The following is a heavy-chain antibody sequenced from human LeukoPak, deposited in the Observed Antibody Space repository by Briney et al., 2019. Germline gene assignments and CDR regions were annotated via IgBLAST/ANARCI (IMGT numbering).Heavy chain of an antibody. J-gene: IGHJ4*02. CDR3: AREDYGGNPVFDY. CDR2: IWYDGSNK. D-gene: IGHD4-23*01. V-gene: IGHV3-33*01. Sequence: GGAPRLSRAASGFTLRSYGKPRGRPGPGKGGGGVAVIWYDGSNKYYADSVKGRFTISRDNSKNTLYLQMNSLRAEDTAVYYCAREDYGGNPVFDYWGQGTLVTVSS. CDR1: GFTLRSYG.